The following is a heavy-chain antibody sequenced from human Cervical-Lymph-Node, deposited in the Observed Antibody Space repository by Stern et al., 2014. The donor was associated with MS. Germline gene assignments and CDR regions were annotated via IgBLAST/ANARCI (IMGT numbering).Heavy chain of an antibody. CDR2: ISWNSAKV. D-gene: IGHD2-21*01. Sequence: VQLVESGGGLVQPGRSLRLSCVTSGFRFDAYAMHWVRQAPGKGLEWVAGISWNSAKVTYADSVKGRFIISRNNGENSLYLEMHSLRTEDTAFYYCTKARDAIGTYINWFNPWGQGTLVTVSS. J-gene: IGHJ5*02. V-gene: IGHV3-9*01. CDR3: TKARDAIGTYINWFNP. CDR1: GFRFDAYA.